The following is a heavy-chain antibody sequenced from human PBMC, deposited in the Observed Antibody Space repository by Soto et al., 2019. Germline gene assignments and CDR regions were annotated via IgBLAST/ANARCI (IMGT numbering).Heavy chain of an antibody. D-gene: IGHD5-12*01. Sequence: GGSLRLSCAASGFTFSSYAMSWVRQAPGKGLEWVSAISGSGGSTYYADSVKGRFTISRDNSKNTLYLQMNSLRAEDTAEYCCARSGYDYYFDYWGQGTLVTVSS. J-gene: IGHJ4*02. CDR2: ISGSGGST. CDR3: ARSGYDYYFDY. V-gene: IGHV3-23*01. CDR1: GFTFSSYA.